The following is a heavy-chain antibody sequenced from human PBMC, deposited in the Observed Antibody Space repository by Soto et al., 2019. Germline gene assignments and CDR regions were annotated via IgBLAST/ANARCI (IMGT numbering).Heavy chain of an antibody. J-gene: IGHJ6*02. Sequence: EVQLVESGGGLVQPGGSLRLSCAASGFTFSTYSMNWVRQAPGKGLEWVSYISSSSRTIYYADSVKGRFTISRDNAKNSLYLQMNSLRAEDTAVYYCAREGAVAGTYYSYGMDVWGQGTTVTVSS. CDR3: AREGAVAGTYYSYGMDV. V-gene: IGHV3-48*01. CDR1: GFTFSTYS. CDR2: ISSSSRTI. D-gene: IGHD6-19*01.